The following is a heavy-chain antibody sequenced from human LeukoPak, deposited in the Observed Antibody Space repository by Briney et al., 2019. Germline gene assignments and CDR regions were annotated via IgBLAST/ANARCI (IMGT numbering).Heavy chain of an antibody. CDR3: ARGVTEDIVVVVAATRWFDP. CDR2: INHSGST. D-gene: IGHD2-15*01. J-gene: IGHJ5*02. Sequence: PSETLSLTCAVYGGSFSGYYWSWIRQPPGKGLEWIGEINHSGSTNYNPSLKSRVTISVDTSKNQFSLKLSSVTAADTAVYYCARGVTEDIVVVVAATRWFDPWAQGTLVTVSS. V-gene: IGHV4-34*01. CDR1: GGSFSGYY.